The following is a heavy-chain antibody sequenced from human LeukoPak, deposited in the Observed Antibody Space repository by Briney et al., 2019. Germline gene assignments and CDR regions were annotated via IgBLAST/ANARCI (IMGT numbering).Heavy chain of an antibody. CDR2: ISSGGGST. D-gene: IGHD4-11*01. V-gene: IGHV3-23*01. CDR3: AKDRGYSNYYGY. CDR1: GFTFSAYG. Sequence: GGTLRLSCAASGFTFSAYGMSWVRQAPGKGLEWVSAISSGGGSTYYADSVKGRFTISRDNSKNTLYLQMNSLRAEDTAVYYCAKDRGYSNYYGYWGQGTLVTVSS. J-gene: IGHJ4*02.